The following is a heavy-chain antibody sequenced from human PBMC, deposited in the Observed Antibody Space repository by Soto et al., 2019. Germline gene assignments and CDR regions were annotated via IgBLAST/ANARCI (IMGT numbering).Heavy chain of an antibody. CDR2: IYSGGST. CDR1: GFTVSSNY. Sequence: GGSLRLSCAASGFTVSSNYMSWVRQAPGKGLEWVSVIYSGGSTYYADSVKGRFTISRDNSKNTLYLQMNSLRAEDTAVYYCAKMEYGLYYSDYWCLGTLVTVSS. J-gene: IGHJ4*02. D-gene: IGHD2-8*01. CDR3: AKMEYGLYYSDY. V-gene: IGHV3-66*01.